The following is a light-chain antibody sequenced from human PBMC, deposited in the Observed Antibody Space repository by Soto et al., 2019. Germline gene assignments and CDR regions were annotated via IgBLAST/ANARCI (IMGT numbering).Light chain of an antibody. V-gene: IGLV2-11*01. J-gene: IGLJ3*02. CDR3: CSYAGSYTWV. Sequence: QSALTQPRSVSGSPGQSVTISCTGGSSDVGGYNYVSWYQHHPGKAPKFMIYEVTKRPSGVPDRFSCSKSGNTASLTISGLQAEDEADYYCCSYAGSYTWVFGAGTKLTVL. CDR2: EVT. CDR1: SSDVGGYNY.